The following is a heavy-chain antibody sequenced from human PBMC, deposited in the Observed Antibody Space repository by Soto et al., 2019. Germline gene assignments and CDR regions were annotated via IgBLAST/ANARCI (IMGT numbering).Heavy chain of an antibody. D-gene: IGHD5-18*01. J-gene: IGHJ6*02. Sequence: ASVKVSCKASGYTFCSSYIHWVRQAPGQGLEWMGLINPSGFSTDYAQTFQGRVTVTRDTSTSTVYMELSSLRSEDTAVYYCASGGYTYGFSAMDVWGPGTTVTVSS. V-gene: IGHV1-46*01. CDR1: GYTFCSSY. CDR2: INPSGFST. CDR3: ASGGYTYGFSAMDV.